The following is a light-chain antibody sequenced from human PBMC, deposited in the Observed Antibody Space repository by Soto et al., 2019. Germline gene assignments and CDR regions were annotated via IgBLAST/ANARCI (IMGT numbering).Light chain of an antibody. J-gene: IGLJ1*01. V-gene: IGLV2-14*01. CDR1: SSDVGGYNY. CDR3: SSYTSSSPYV. CDR2: DVS. Sequence: QSALTQPASVSGSPGQSITISCTGTSSDVGGYNYVSWYQQYPGKAPKLMIYDVSNRPSGVSNRFSVSKSGNTASLTISGLQGEDEADYYCSSYTSSSPYVFGTGTKVTVL.